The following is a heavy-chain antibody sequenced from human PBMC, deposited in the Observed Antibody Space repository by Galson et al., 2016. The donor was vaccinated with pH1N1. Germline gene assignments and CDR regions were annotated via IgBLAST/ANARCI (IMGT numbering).Heavy chain of an antibody. J-gene: IGHJ5*02. Sequence: PALVKPSQTLTLTCTFSGFSLSTSGVGVGWIRQPPGKALEWLALIYWNDDKRYSPSLKSRLTITKDTSKNQVVLTMTKMDPVDTATYYCAHSLYGDYVGWFDAWGQGTLVTVSS. CDR2: IYWNDDK. CDR3: AHSLYGDYVGWFDA. CDR1: GFSLSTSGVG. D-gene: IGHD4-17*01. V-gene: IGHV2-5*01.